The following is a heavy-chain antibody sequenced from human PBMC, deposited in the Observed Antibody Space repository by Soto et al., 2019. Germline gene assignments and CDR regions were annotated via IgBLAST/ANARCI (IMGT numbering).Heavy chain of an antibody. D-gene: IGHD3-3*01. CDR2: ISLNSDSV. Sequence: PGGSLRLSCVGSGFTFDDYDMHWVRQAPGKGLEWVSGISLNSDSVGYADSVKGRFTISRDNAKNYLYLQMNSLRSEDTALYYCAIFGVIVIRSDNWFDPWGQGT. J-gene: IGHJ5*02. V-gene: IGHV3-9*01. CDR3: AIFGVIVIRSDNWFDP. CDR1: GFTFDDYD.